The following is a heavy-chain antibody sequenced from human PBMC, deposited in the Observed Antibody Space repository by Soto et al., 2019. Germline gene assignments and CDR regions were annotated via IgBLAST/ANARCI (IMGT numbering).Heavy chain of an antibody. CDR2: IVPIFGTP. V-gene: IGHV1-69*01. CDR3: ARGAYYDTGGYYFFF. Sequence: QVQLVQSGAEVKKSGSSVKVSCKASGGIFSRYALSWVRQAPGQGPEWMGGIVPIFGTPNYAQRFQGRVTITADESTSTAYMELSSLRSEDTAVYYCARGAYYDTGGYYFFFWGQGTLVTVSS. J-gene: IGHJ4*02. CDR1: GGIFSRYA. D-gene: IGHD3-22*01.